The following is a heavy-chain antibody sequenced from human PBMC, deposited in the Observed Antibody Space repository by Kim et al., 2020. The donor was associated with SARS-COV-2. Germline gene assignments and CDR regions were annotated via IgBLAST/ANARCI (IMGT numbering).Heavy chain of an antibody. CDR3: ARGREGYISSWYLDY. J-gene: IGHJ4*02. D-gene: IGHD6-13*01. Sequence: PTLKRRVTLSVDTSKNPFSLQLSSVTAADTAVYYCARGREGYISSWYLDYWGQGTLVTVSS. V-gene: IGHV4-59*09.